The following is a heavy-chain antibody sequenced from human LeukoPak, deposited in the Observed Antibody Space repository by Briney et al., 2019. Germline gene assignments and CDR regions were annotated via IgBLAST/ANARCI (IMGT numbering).Heavy chain of an antibody. V-gene: IGHV3-23*01. Sequence: GGSLRLSCAASGFTFSTYAMSWVRQAPGKGLEWVSSVFGNGITYYADSVKGRFTISRDNSKNTLYPQTNSLRAEDTAVYYCAKVSRGYCRGGTCYYYYGLDVWGQGTTVTVSS. D-gene: IGHD2-15*01. J-gene: IGHJ6*02. CDR3: AKVSRGYCRGGTCYYYYGLDV. CDR2: VFGNGIT. CDR1: GFTFSTYA.